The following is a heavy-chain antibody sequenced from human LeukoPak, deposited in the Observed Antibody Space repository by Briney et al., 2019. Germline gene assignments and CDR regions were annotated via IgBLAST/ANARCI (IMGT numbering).Heavy chain of an antibody. CDR1: GYTFTSSY. J-gene: IGHJ5*02. D-gene: IGHD4-23*01. V-gene: IGHV1-46*01. CDR2: ITPSSGST. CDR3: SRRSGGNSGFDP. Sequence: ASVKVSCKASGYTFTSSYMHWVRQAPGQGLEWMGVITPSSGSTTYAQKFQGRVTMTRDTSTSTVYMELSSLTSEDTAVYFCSRRSGGNSGFDPWGQRTLVTVSS.